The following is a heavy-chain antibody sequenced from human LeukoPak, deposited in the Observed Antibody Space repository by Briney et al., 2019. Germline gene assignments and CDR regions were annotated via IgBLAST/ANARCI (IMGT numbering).Heavy chain of an antibody. Sequence: GGSLRLSCAASGFNPRNYAMTWVRQTPGRGLEYVSGMSGSNDRTDYADSVKGRFIMFRDNSTNTLYLHMNNLRAEDTALYYCAKRLRDGYNSPIDYWGQGTLVTVSS. CDR1: GFNPRNYA. D-gene: IGHD5-24*01. CDR2: MSGSNDRT. V-gene: IGHV3-23*01. J-gene: IGHJ4*02. CDR3: AKRLRDGYNSPIDY.